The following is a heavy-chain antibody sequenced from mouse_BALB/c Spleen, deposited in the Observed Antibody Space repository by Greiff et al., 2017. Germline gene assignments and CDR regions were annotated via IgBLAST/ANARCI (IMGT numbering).Heavy chain of an antibody. V-gene: IGHV5-9-3*01. D-gene: IGHD1-2*01. Sequence: EVQRVESGGGLVKPGGSLKLSCAASGFTFSSYAMSWVRQTPEKRLEWVATISSGGSYTYYPDSVKGRFTISRDNAKNTLYLQMSSLRSEDTAMYYCARRGSHYYGWFAYWGQGTLVTVSA. CDR2: ISSGGSYT. CDR1: GFTFSSYA. J-gene: IGHJ3*01. CDR3: ARRGSHYYGWFAY.